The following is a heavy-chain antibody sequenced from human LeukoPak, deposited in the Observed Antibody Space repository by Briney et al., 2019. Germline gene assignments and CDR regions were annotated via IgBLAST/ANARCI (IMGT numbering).Heavy chain of an antibody. CDR3: AKDGWGGSSWTPFDY. CDR1: GFSVSSNY. J-gene: IGHJ4*02. V-gene: IGHV3-66*01. CDR2: SYSGGST. D-gene: IGHD6-13*01. Sequence: GGSLRLSCAASGFSVSSNYINWVRQAPGKGLEWVSVSYSGGSTYYADSVKGRITISRDNSKNTLYLQMNSLRAEDTAVYFCAKDGWGGSSWTPFDYWGQGTLVTVSS.